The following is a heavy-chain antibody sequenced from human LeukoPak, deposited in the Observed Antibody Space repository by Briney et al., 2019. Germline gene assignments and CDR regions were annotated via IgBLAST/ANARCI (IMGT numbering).Heavy chain of an antibody. CDR1: GGSISSGGYY. D-gene: IGHD3-22*01. V-gene: IGHV4-31*03. CDR2: IYYSGSI. CDR3: AGYDSSGYYVDY. J-gene: IGHJ4*02. Sequence: PSETLSLTCTVSGGSISSGGYYWSWIRQHPGKGLEWIGYIYYSGSIYYNPSLKSRVTISVDTSKNQFSLKLSSVTAADTAVYYCAGYDSSGYYVDYWGQGTLVTVSS.